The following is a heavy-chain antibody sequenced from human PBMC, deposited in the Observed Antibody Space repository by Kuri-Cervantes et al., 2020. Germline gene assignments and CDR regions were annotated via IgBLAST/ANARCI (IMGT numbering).Heavy chain of an antibody. CDR2: INHSGST. V-gene: IGHV4-34*01. J-gene: IGHJ5*02. Sequence: SETLSLTCTISGYFISSGYYWSWIRQPPGKGLEWIGEINHSGSTNYNPSLKSRVTISVDTSKNQFSLKLSSVTAADTAVYYCARGTTWGQGTLVTVSS. CDR1: GYFISSGYY. CDR3: ARGTT.